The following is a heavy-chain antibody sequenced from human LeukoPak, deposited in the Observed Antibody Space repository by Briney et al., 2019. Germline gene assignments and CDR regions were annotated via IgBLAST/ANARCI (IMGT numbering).Heavy chain of an antibody. CDR2: IYHSGST. Sequence: SQTLSLTCAVSGGSISSGGYSWSWIRQPPGKGLEWIGYIYHSGSTYYNPSLKSRVTISVDRSKNQFSLKLSSVTAADTAVYYCARDRDSSGYRAFDIWGQGTMVTVPS. J-gene: IGHJ3*02. CDR3: ARDRDSSGYRAFDI. V-gene: IGHV4-30-2*01. CDR1: GGSISSGGYS. D-gene: IGHD3-22*01.